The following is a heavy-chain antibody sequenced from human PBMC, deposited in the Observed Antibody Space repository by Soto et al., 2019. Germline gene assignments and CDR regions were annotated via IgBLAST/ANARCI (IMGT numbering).Heavy chain of an antibody. CDR2: ISAYNGNT. CDR1: GYTFTSYG. V-gene: IGHV1-18*01. Sequence: ASVKVSCKASGYTFTSYGISWVRQAPGQGLEWMGWISAYNGNTNYAQKLQGRVAMTTDTSTSTAYMELRSLRSDDTAVYYCARGYCSGGSCYPVYWGQGTLVTVSS. CDR3: ARGYCSGGSCYPVY. D-gene: IGHD2-15*01. J-gene: IGHJ4*02.